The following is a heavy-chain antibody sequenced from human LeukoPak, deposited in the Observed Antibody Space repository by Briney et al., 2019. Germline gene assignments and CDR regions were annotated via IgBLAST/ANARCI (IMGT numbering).Heavy chain of an antibody. V-gene: IGHV4-59*01. Sequence: SETLSLTCTVSGGAISSYYWSWIRQPPGKGLEWIGYIYYSGSTNYNPSLKSRVTISVDTSKNQFSLKLSSVTAADTAVYYCARGWHEYSSPQGFDYWGQGTLVTVSS. CDR3: ARGWHEYSSPQGFDY. J-gene: IGHJ4*02. D-gene: IGHD6-6*01. CDR2: IYYSGST. CDR1: GGAISSYY.